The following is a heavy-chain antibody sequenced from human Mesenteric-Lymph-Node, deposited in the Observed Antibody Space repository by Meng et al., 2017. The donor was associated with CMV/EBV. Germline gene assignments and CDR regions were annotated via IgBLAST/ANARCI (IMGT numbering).Heavy chain of an antibody. CDR2: IKSKTDGETT. D-gene: IGHD3-3*01. CDR1: GSTFSDAW. J-gene: IGHJ4*02. Sequence: GGSLRLSCAASGSTFSDAWMSWVRQAPGKGLEWVGRIKSKTDGETTDYAAPVKGRFTISRDDSKNTLYLQMNSLKIADTAVYYCTTSPYDDFWSGYYFDYWGQGTLVTVSS. V-gene: IGHV3-15*01. CDR3: TTSPYDDFWSGYYFDY.